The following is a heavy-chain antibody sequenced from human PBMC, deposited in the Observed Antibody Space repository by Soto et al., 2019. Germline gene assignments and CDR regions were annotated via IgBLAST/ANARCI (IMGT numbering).Heavy chain of an antibody. D-gene: IGHD3-16*01. V-gene: IGHV1-18*01. CDR3: ARVRGPSFYGMDV. Sequence: QVQLVQSGAEVKKPGASVKVSCKASGYTFTSYGIIWVRQAPGQGLEWMGWISAYNGNTNYAQKLQGRVTMTTDASTSTADRELRSLRADDTAVYYCARVRGPSFYGMDVWGQGTTVTVSS. CDR2: ISAYNGNT. J-gene: IGHJ6*02. CDR1: GYTFTSYG.